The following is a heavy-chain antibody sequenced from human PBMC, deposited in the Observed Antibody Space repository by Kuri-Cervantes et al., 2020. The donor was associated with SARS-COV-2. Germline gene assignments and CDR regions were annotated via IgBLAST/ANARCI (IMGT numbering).Heavy chain of an antibody. J-gene: IGHJ4*02. V-gene: IGHV4-59*01. CDR2: MYYTGKG. Sequence: SETLSLTCTVSYASMTSFYWSWIRQSQGRGLEWIGYMYYTGKGTYNHSLESRVSMSLAPSERRFFLTLTSVTAADTAIYYCASGNDFCLDYWGQGILVTVSS. CDR1: YASMTSFY. CDR3: ASGNDFCLDY. D-gene: IGHD2-21*02.